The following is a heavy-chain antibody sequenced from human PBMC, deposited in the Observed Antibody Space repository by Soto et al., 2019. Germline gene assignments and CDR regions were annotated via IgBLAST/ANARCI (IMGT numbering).Heavy chain of an antibody. D-gene: IGHD6-19*01. CDR2: ISCCGGSA. J-gene: IGHJ4*02. V-gene: IGHV3-23*01. CDR3: AKADGQQWLIPHLDN. CDR1: GFNFKKFA. Sequence: EVQLLESGGGVVQPGGSLRLSCVASGFNFKKFAMAWVRQAAGEGLEWVSGISCCGGSASYADSVKGRFSIARDDSKNIVSLQLNRLRVEDTAQFYCAKADGQQWLIPHLDNLGKGTLVTVS.